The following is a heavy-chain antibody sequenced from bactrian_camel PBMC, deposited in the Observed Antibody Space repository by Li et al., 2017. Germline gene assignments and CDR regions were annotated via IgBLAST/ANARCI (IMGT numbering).Heavy chain of an antibody. D-gene: IGHD8*01. CDR3: AADGPRWSVINLWNADYEYKY. J-gene: IGHJ4*01. CDR2: IQDDGAK. V-gene: IGHV3S55*01. Sequence: HVQLVESGGGSVQAGGSLSLSCATRGYTRRSGCLAWFRQVPGKEREMVAQIQDDGAKHYDSTAEGRFTISQDNANNTLYLQMNSLRPEDTAMYYCAADGPRWSVINLWNADYEYKYWGQGTQVTVS. CDR1: GYTRRSGC.